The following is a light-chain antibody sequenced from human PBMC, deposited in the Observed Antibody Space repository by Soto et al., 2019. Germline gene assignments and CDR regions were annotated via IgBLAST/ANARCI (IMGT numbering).Light chain of an antibody. Sequence: EIVLTQSPATLSLSRGERATLSCRAIQSVSSTYIAWYQQKPGQAPRLLIFDASNRATGIPARFSGSGPGTDFTLTISTLEPEDFAVYYCQQRSNRPPGITFGQGTRLEIK. CDR2: DAS. CDR1: QSVSSTY. CDR3: QQRSNRPPGIT. J-gene: IGKJ5*01. V-gene: IGKV3D-11*02.